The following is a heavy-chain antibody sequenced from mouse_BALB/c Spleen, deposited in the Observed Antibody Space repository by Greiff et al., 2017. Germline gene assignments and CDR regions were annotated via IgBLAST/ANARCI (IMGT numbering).Heavy chain of an antibody. J-gene: IGHJ4*01. V-gene: IGHV5-17*02. Sequence: EVQGVESGGGLVQPGGSRKLSCAASGFTFSSFGMHWVRQAPEKGLEWVAYISSGSSTIYYADTVKGRFTISRDNPKNTLFLQMTSLRSEDTAMYYCARGVITSFYAMDYWGQGTSVTVSS. D-gene: IGHD2-4*01. CDR3: ARGVITSFYAMDY. CDR2: ISSGSSTI. CDR1: GFTFSSFG.